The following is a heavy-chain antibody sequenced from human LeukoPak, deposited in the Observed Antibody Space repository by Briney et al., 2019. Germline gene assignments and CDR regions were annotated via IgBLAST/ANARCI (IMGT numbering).Heavy chain of an antibody. J-gene: IGHJ4*02. Sequence: SETLSLTCTVSGGSISSSSYYWGWLRQPPGKGLEWIGSIYYSGSTYYNPSLKSRVTISVDTSKNQFSLKLSSVTAADTAVYYCARTPLYYYDSSGYKDYWGQGTLVTVSS. V-gene: IGHV4-39*01. D-gene: IGHD3-22*01. CDR3: ARTPLYYYDSSGYKDY. CDR1: GGSISSSSYY. CDR2: IYYSGST.